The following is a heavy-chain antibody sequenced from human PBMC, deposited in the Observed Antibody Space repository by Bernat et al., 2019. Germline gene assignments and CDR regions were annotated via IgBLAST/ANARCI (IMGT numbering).Heavy chain of an antibody. Sequence: EVQLVESGGGLIQPGGSRRLSCAASDFSVSSNYMSWVRQAPGKGLEWVPIIYSDGRTYYADSVEGRFSISRDNSKNTLYLQMNSLRAEDTAVYYCARDVRVAVAATDYYYGMDVWGQGTTVTVSS. CDR3: ARDVRVAVAATDYYYGMDV. J-gene: IGHJ6*02. D-gene: IGHD6-19*01. V-gene: IGHV3-53*01. CDR2: IYSDGRT. CDR1: DFSVSSNY.